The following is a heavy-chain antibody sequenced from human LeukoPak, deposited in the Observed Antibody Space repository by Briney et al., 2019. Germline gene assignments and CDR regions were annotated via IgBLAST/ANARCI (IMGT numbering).Heavy chain of an antibody. J-gene: IGHJ6*03. CDR3: ARVDHDFWSGYFYYMDV. V-gene: IGHV4-59*01. Sequence: SETLSLTCTVSGGSISSYYWSWIRQPPGEGLEWIGYIYYSGSTNYNPSLKSRVTISVDTSKNQFSLKLSSVTAADTAVYYCARVDHDFWSGYFYYMDVWGKGTTVTVSS. D-gene: IGHD3-3*01. CDR1: GGSISSYY. CDR2: IYYSGST.